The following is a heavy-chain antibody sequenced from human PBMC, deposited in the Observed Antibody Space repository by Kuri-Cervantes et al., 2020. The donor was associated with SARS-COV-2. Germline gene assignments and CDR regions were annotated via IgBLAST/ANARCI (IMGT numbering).Heavy chain of an antibody. D-gene: IGHD3-3*01. CDR3: TTPLDDVWNGDVAFDI. J-gene: IGHJ3*02. V-gene: IGHV3-73*01. CDR1: GFLFSASA. CDR2: VRGKANNYAT. Sequence: GESLKISCEVSGFLFSASAIHWVRQGSGKGLEWVGRVRGKANNYATAYAASVKGRFTISRDDSKNMAYLQMNSLKTEDTGVYYCTTPLDDVWNGDVAFDIWGQGTMVTVSS.